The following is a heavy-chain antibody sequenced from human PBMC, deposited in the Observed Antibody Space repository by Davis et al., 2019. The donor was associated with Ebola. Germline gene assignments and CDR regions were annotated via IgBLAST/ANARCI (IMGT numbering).Heavy chain of an antibody. J-gene: IGHJ6*02. CDR3: ARDRGEQQLALFYYYYGMDV. CDR2: ISYDGSNK. V-gene: IGHV3-30-3*01. D-gene: IGHD6-13*01. CDR1: GFTFSSYA. Sequence: GESLKISCAASGFTFSSYAMHWVRQAPGKGLEWVAVISYDGSNKYYADSVKGRFTISRDNSKNTLYLQMNSLRAEDTAVYYCARDRGEQQLALFYYYYGMDVWGQGTTVTVSS.